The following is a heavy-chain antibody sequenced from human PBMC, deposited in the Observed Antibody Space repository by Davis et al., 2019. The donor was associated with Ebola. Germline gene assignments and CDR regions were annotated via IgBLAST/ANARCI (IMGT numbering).Heavy chain of an antibody. CDR1: GGSISSYY. J-gene: IGHJ4*02. Sequence: PSETLSLTCTVSGGSISSYYWSWIRQPPGKGLEWIGYIYYSGSTNYNPSLKSRVTMSVDTSKSLFSLKVTSVTAADTAVYYCVRVRGGRIVWGQGTLVTVSS. CDR2: IYYSGST. V-gene: IGHV4-59*01. CDR3: VRVRGGRIV. D-gene: IGHD2-21*01.